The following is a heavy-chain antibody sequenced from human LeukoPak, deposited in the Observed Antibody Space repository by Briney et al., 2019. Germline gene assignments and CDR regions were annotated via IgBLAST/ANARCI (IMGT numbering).Heavy chain of an antibody. CDR3: AIMHGYYDGSGYWVQ. J-gene: IGHJ4*02. CDR1: GFTFSSYA. CDR2: ISPSADRA. D-gene: IGHD3-22*01. Sequence: GGSLRLSCAASGFTFSSYAMSWVRQAPGKGLEWVSFISPSADRASNADSVEGRFTISRDNPRNTLYLQMNSLRDEDTAVYYCAIMHGYYDGSGYWVQWGQGTLVTVSS. V-gene: IGHV3-23*01.